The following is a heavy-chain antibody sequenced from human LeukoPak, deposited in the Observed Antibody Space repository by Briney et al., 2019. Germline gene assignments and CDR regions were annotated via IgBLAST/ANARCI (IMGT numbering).Heavy chain of an antibody. Sequence: PGGSLRLSCAASGFTFSSYAMHWVRQAPGKGLEWVALISYDASTEYFADSVRGRFTISRDNSKNTLSLQMNSLRADDTAVYYCARGYYDSSGYYFQVDYWGQGTLVTVSS. CDR3: ARGYYDSSGYYFQVDY. CDR1: GFTFSSYA. J-gene: IGHJ4*02. CDR2: ISYDASTE. V-gene: IGHV3-30*03. D-gene: IGHD3-22*01.